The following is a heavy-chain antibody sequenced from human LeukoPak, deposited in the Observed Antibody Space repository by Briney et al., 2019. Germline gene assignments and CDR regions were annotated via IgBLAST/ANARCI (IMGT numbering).Heavy chain of an antibody. Sequence: PSETLSLTCTVSGASISSHQWSWIRQPAGKGLEWIGRISTTGSTNYNPPLKSRVTISLDKSKNQFSLKLTSVTAADTAVYYCARASIAAAGTPFDYWGQGTLVTVSS. CDR2: ISTTGST. J-gene: IGHJ4*02. CDR1: GASISSHQ. CDR3: ARASIAAAGTPFDY. V-gene: IGHV4-4*07. D-gene: IGHD6-13*01.